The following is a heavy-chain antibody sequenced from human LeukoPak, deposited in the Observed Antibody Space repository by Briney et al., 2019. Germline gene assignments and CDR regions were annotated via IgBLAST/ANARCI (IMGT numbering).Heavy chain of an antibody. CDR2: ISYDGSNK. CDR1: GFTFSSYG. Sequence: PGGSLRLSCAASGFTFSSYGMHWVRQAPGKGLEWVAVISYDGSNKYYADSVKGRFTISRDNAKNSLYLQMNSLRAEDTAVYYCAREVDIVAEMFLWGQGTLVTVSS. D-gene: IGHD5-12*01. V-gene: IGHV3-30*03. J-gene: IGHJ4*02. CDR3: AREVDIVAEMFL.